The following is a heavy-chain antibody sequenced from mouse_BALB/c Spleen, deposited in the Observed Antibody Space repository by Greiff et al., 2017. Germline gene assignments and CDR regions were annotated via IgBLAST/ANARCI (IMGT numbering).Heavy chain of an antibody. Sequence: DVKLVESGGGLVKPGGSLKLSCAASGFTFSSYALSWVRQTPEKRLEWVATISSGGSYTYYPDSVKGRFTISRDNAKNTLYLQMSSLRSEDTAMYYCARQDGCYAMDDWGQGTSVTVSS. CDR3: ARQDGCYAMDD. CDR2: ISSGGSYT. V-gene: IGHV5-9-3*01. D-gene: IGHD2-3*01. CDR1: GFTFSSYA. J-gene: IGHJ4*01.